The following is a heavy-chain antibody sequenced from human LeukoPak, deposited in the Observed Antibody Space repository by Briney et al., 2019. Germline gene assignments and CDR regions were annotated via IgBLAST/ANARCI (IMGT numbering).Heavy chain of an antibody. D-gene: IGHD1-26*01. CDR1: GFTFSSYN. V-gene: IGHV3-21*01. Sequence: AGRSLRLSCAVSGFTFSSYNMNWVRQAPGKGLEWVASISSSSNYIYYVDSVKGRFTISRDNAKNSLYLQMNSLRAEDTAVYYCARGGSYFDYWGQGTLVTVSS. J-gene: IGHJ4*02. CDR2: ISSSSNYI. CDR3: ARGGSYFDY.